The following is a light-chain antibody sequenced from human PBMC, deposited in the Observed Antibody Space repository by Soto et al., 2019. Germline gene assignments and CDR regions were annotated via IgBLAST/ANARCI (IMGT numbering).Light chain of an antibody. Sequence: EIVLTQSPATLSLSPVERATLSFSASQSVSSYLAWYQQKPGQAPRLLIYDASNRATGIPARFSGSGSGTDFTLTISSLEPEDFAVYYCQQRSNWPPITFGQGTRLEIK. CDR2: DAS. V-gene: IGKV3-11*01. J-gene: IGKJ5*01. CDR3: QQRSNWPPIT. CDR1: QSVSSY.